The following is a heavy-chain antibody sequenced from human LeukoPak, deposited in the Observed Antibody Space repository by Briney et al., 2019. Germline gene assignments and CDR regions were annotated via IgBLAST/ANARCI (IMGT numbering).Heavy chain of an antibody. V-gene: IGHV4-4*07. CDR3: AREGGVAGYCSSTSCRYNWFDP. Sequence: SETLSLTRTVSGGSTSSYYWSWIRPPARQGMEWIGRIYTSGSTNYNPSLKSRVTMSVDTSKNQFSLKLSSVTAADTAVYYCAREGGVAGYCSSTSCRYNWFDPWGQGTLVTVSS. J-gene: IGHJ5*02. CDR1: GGSTSSYY. D-gene: IGHD2-2*03. CDR2: IYTSGST.